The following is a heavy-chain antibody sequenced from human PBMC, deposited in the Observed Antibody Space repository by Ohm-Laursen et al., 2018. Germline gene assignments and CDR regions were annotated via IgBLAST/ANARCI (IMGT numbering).Heavy chain of an antibody. CDR1: GFTVSSNY. CDR2: IYSGGST. J-gene: IGHJ5*02. D-gene: IGHD2-2*02. Sequence: SLRLSCTASGFTVSSNYMSWVRQAPGKGLEWVSVIYSGGSTYYADSVKGRFTISRDNSKNTLYLQMNSLRAEDTAVYYCAKTRSVVPAAIPCWFDPWGQGTLVTVSS. V-gene: IGHV3-53*01. CDR3: AKTRSVVPAAIPCWFDP.